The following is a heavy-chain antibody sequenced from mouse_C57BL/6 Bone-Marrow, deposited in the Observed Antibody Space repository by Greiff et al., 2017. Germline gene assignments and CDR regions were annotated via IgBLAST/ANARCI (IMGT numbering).Heavy chain of an antibody. CDR1: GYTFTDYN. V-gene: IGHV1-18*01. D-gene: IGHD1-1*01. CDR3: AYSTVVASSYWYFDV. CDR2: INPNNGGT. J-gene: IGHJ1*03. Sequence: EVQLQQSGPELVKPGASVKIPCKASGYTFTDYNMDWVKQSHGKSLEWIGDINPNNGGTIYNQKFQGKATLTVDKSSSTAYMELRSLTSEDTAVYYCAYSTVVASSYWYFDVWGTGTTVTVSS.